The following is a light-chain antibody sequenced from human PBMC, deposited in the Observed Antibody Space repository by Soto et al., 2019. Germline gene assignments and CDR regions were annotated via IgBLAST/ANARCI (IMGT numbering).Light chain of an antibody. V-gene: IGKV4-1*01. CDR1: QSVLYSSNNKNY. CDR3: QQYYSTPLT. Sequence: DIVMTQSPDSLAVSLGERATINCKSGQSVLYSSNNKNYLAWYQQKPGQPPKLLIYWASTRASGVPDRFRGSGSGTDFTLTISSLQAEDVAVYYCQQYYSTPLTFGGGTKVEIK. J-gene: IGKJ4*01. CDR2: WAS.